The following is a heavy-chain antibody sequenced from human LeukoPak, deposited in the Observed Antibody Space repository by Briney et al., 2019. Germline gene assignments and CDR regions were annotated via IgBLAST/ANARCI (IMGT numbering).Heavy chain of an antibody. CDR3: ASESESSGWSLAGPD. CDR1: GFTFSSYA. D-gene: IGHD6-19*01. Sequence: GGSLRLSCAASGFTFSSYAMSWVRQAPGKGLEWVSAISGSGGSTYYADSVKGRFTISRDNSKNTLYLQMNSLRAEDTAVYYCASESESSGWSLAGPDWGQGTLVTVSS. CDR2: ISGSGGST. V-gene: IGHV3-23*01. J-gene: IGHJ4*02.